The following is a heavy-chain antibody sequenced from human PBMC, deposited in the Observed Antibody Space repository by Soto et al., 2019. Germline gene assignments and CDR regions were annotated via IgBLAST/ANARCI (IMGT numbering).Heavy chain of an antibody. J-gene: IGHJ1*01. CDR3: ASRARRTTRRRYFQH. CDR1: GGSFSGYY. CDR2: INHSGST. Sequence: QVQLQQWGAGLLKPSETLSLTCAVYGGSFSGYYWSWVRQPPGKGLEWIGEINHSGSTNYNPSLKSQVTIAVDTSKNQFSLKLGSVTAADTAVYYCASRARRTTRRRYFQHWGQGTLVTVSS. D-gene: IGHD4-17*01. V-gene: IGHV4-34*01.